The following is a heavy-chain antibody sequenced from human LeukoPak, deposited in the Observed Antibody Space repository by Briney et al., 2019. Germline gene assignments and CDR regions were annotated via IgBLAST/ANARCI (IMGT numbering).Heavy chain of an antibody. V-gene: IGHV4-39*01. CDR1: GGSISSSSYY. D-gene: IGHD5-18*01. J-gene: IGHJ4*02. CDR3: ARLRAAMVDY. CDR2: IYYSGSA. Sequence: KPSETLSLTCTVSGGSISSSSYYWGWLRQPPGKGLEWIGSIYYSGSAYNNPSLKSRVTISVDTSKNQFSLKLSSVTAADTAVYDCARLRAAMVDYWGQGTLVTVSS.